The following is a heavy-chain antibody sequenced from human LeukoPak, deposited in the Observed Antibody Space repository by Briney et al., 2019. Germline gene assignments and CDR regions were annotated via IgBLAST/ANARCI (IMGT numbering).Heavy chain of an antibody. V-gene: IGHV1-2*02. J-gene: IGHJ5*02. Sequence: APVKVSCKASGYTFTGYYMHWVRQAPGQGLEWMGWINPNSGGTNYAQKFQGRVTMTRDTSISTAYMELSRLRSDDTAVYYCARDHYYGSGSYYKFVDNWFDPWGQGTLVTVSS. D-gene: IGHD3-10*01. CDR1: GYTFTGYY. CDR2: INPNSGGT. CDR3: ARDHYYGSGSYYKFVDNWFDP.